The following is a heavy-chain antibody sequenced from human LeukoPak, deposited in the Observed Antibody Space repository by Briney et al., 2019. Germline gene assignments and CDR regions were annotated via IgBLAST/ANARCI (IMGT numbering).Heavy chain of an antibody. Sequence: GGSLRLSCAASGFTFSSYAMSWVRQAPGKGLEWVSAISGSGGSTYYADSAKGRFTISRDNSKNTLYLQMNSLRAEDTAVYYCAKDRHSGSSPFDYWGQGTLVTVSS. V-gene: IGHV3-23*01. CDR2: ISGSGGST. CDR1: GFTFSSYA. D-gene: IGHD1-26*01. J-gene: IGHJ4*02. CDR3: AKDRHSGSSPFDY.